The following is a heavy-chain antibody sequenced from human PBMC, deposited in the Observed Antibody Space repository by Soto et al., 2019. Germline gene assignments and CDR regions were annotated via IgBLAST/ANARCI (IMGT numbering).Heavy chain of an antibody. J-gene: IGHJ4*02. CDR1: GYTFSDSY. V-gene: IGHV1-2*02. CDR2: SNPNSGGT. D-gene: IGHD6-6*01. Sequence: QVQLVQSGAEVKKPGASVKVSCKASGYTFSDSYVHWVRQAPGQGLEWMGWSNPNSGGTYYPQKFRGRATMTGDTSIDTAYMELTSLRSDDTAVYFCARGRGRVALGHSSSLDYWGQGTLVSVSS. CDR3: ARGRGRVALGHSSSLDY.